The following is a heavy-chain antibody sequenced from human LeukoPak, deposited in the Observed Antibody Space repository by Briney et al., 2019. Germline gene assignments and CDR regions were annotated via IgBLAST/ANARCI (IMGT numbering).Heavy chain of an antibody. CDR3: AELGITMIGGV. CDR2: MSSSGSTI. J-gene: IGHJ6*04. Sequence: AGGSLRLSCAASGFTFSNYGMSWVRQAPGKGLEWVPGMSSSGSTIYYADSVKGRFTISRDNAKNSLYLQMNSLRAEDTAVYYCAELGITMIGGVWGKGTTVTISS. V-gene: IGHV3-48*04. CDR1: GFTFSNYG. D-gene: IGHD3-10*02.